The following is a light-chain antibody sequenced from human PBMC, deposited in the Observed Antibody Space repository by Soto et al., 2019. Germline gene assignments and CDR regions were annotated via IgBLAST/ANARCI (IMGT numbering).Light chain of an antibody. J-gene: IGLJ2*01. V-gene: IGLV3-21*02. CDR1: NIGSNS. CDR2: DDS. Sequence: SYELTQPPSVSVAPGQTASITCGEANIGSNSVHWYQQKPGQSPVLVVYDDSDRPAGIPERFSGSNSGNTATLTISRVEAGDEADYYCQVWDSSINQALFGGGTKVTVL. CDR3: QVWDSSINQAL.